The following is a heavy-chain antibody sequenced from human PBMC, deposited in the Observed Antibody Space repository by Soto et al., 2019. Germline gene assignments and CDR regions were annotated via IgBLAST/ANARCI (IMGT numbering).Heavy chain of an antibody. CDR3: AHDTSGLYGLDY. J-gene: IGHJ4*02. CDR1: GFSLSTRGVG. V-gene: IGHV2-5*02. CDR2: IYWDNNK. Sequence: QITLKESGPTLVKPTQTLTLTYTFSGFSLSTRGVGVGWIRQPPGKALEWLALIYWDNNKRYNPSLKSRLTITKDTSKNQVVLTVTNMDPVDTATYFCAHDTSGLYGLDYWGQGTLVTVSS. D-gene: IGHD6-19*01.